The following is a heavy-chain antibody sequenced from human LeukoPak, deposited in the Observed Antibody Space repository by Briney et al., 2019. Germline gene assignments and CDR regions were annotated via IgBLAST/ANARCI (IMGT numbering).Heavy chain of an antibody. J-gene: IGHJ4*02. CDR3: AREEYSGSFDY. D-gene: IGHD1-26*01. Sequence: PGGSLRLSCAASGFTFSSYSMNWVRQAPGKGLEWVSSISSSSSTIYYADSVKGRFTISRDNAKNSLYLQMNSLRAEDTAVYYCAREEYSGSFDYWGQGTLVTVSS. CDR1: GFTFSSYS. V-gene: IGHV3-48*01. CDR2: ISSSSSTI.